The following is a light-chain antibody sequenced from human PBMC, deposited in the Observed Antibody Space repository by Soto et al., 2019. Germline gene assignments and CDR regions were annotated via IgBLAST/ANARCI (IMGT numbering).Light chain of an antibody. J-gene: IGKJ5*01. CDR3: QQSYSTPRGIT. V-gene: IGKV1-39*01. CDR1: QSISSY. CDR2: AAS. Sequence: GDRFTITCRASQSISSYLNWYQQKPGKAPKLLIYAASSLQSGVPSRFSGSGSGTDFTLTISSLQPEDFATYYCQQSYSTPRGITFGQGTRLETK.